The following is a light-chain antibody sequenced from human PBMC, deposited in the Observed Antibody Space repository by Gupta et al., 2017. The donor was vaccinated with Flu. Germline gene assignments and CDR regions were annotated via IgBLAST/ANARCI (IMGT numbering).Light chain of an antibody. Sequence: EIVMPHSPLSLPVTPEEQAPISCRSTQSLFPSTGYNYLDWYLQRPGQSPQLLISLSFRRASGVPDRFSGSGSGTDFTLTINRVEAEDVGVYYCIQALQTPYTFGQGTKLEIK. J-gene: IGKJ2*01. CDR2: LSF. V-gene: IGKV2-28*01. CDR1: QSLFPSTGYNY. CDR3: IQALQTPYT.